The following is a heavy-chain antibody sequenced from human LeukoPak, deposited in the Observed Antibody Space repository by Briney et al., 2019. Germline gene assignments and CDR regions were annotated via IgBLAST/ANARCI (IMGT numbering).Heavy chain of an antibody. CDR1: GFTFSSYD. V-gene: IGHV3-13*01. Sequence: GGSPRLSCAVSGFTFSSYDMHWVRQATGKGLEWVSAIGTAGDTYYPGSVKGRFTISRENAKNSLYLQMNSLRAEDTAVYYCARGGGDYYFDYWGQGTLVTVSS. J-gene: IGHJ4*02. D-gene: IGHD2-21*02. CDR3: ARGGGDYYFDY. CDR2: IGTAGDT.